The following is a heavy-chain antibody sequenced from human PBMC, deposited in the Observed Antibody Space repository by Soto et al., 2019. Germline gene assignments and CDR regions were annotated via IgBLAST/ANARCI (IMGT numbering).Heavy chain of an antibody. CDR3: ARRRAYSSGWDEYYFDY. J-gene: IGHJ4*02. V-gene: IGHV1-46*03. CDR1: GYSFTSYA. CDR2: INPSNGST. Sequence: VASVKVSCKTSGYSFTSYAITWVRQAPGQGLEWMGIINPSNGSTSYAQKFQGRVTMTRDTSTSTVYMELSSLRSEDTAVYYCARRRAYSSGWDEYYFDYWGQGTLVTVSS. D-gene: IGHD6-19*01.